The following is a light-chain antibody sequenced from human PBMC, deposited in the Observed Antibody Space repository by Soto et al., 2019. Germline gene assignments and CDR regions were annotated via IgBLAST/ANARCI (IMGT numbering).Light chain of an antibody. V-gene: IGKV3-15*01. CDR3: QQYHSWPA. CDR1: RSVSSY. Sequence: EIVLTPSPAPLSLSPGERATLSGGASRSVSSYLAWYQQKPGQAPRLLIYGSATRATGIPARFSGSGSGTEFTLTISSLQSEDSAVYYCQQYHSWPAFGQGTKVDI. J-gene: IGKJ1*01. CDR2: GSA.